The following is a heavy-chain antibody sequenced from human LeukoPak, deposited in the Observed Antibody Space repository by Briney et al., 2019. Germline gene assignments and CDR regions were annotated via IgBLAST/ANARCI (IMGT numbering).Heavy chain of an antibody. CDR1: GGSYSGYY. CDR2: INHSGST. D-gene: IGHD6-19*01. V-gene: IGHV4-34*01. CDR3: ARIYSSGWYFMDY. J-gene: IGHJ4*02. Sequence: PSETLSLTCAVYGGSYSGYYWSWIRQPPGKGLEWIGEINHSGSTNYNPSLKSRVTISVDTSKNQFSLKLSSVTAADTAVYYCARIYSSGWYFMDYWGQGTLVTVSS.